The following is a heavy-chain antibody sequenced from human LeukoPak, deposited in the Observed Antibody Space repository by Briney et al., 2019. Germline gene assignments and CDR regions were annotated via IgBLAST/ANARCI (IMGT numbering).Heavy chain of an antibody. CDR3: AKDRALRFYYYYMDV. CDR2: ISWDGGST. Sequence: GGSLRLSCAASGFTFDDYAMHWVRQAPGKGLEWVSLISWDGGSTYYADSVKGRFTISRDNSKNSLYLQMNSLRAEDTALYDCAKDRALRFYYYYMDVWGKGTTVTVSS. J-gene: IGHJ6*03. V-gene: IGHV3-43D*03. CDR1: GFTFDDYA.